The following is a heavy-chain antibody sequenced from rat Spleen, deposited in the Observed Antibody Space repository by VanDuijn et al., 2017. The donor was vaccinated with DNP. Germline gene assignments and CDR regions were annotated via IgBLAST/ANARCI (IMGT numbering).Heavy chain of an antibody. Sequence: EVQLVESGGGLVQPGRSMKLSCAASGFTFSSFPMAWVRQAPTKGLEWVASITSSGGSTYYPDSVKGRFTISRDNAKNTLYLQMNSLRSEDTATYYCARDEADYFDYWGQGVMVTVSS. CDR3: ARDEADYFDY. J-gene: IGHJ2*01. CDR2: ITSSGGST. CDR1: GFTFSSFP. V-gene: IGHV5-46*01.